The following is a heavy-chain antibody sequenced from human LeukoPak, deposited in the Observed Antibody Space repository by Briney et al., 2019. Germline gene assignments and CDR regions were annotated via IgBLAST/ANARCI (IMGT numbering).Heavy chain of an antibody. CDR2: IYHSGST. CDR3: ARGVRYCSSTSCFATTNSYYYYMDV. D-gene: IGHD2-2*01. CDR1: GGSISSGGYY. V-gene: IGHV4-30-2*01. J-gene: IGHJ6*03. Sequence: SETLSLTCTVPGGSISSGGYYWSWIRQPPGKGLEWIGYIYHSGSTYYNPSLKSRVTISVDRSKNQFSLKLSSVTAADTAVYYCARGVRYCSSTSCFATTNSYYYYMDVWGKGTTVTVSS.